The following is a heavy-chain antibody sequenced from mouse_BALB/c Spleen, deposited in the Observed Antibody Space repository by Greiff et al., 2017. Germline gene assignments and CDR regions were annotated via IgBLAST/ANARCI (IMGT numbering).Heavy chain of an antibody. V-gene: IGHV1-69*02. CDR1: GYSFTSYW. J-gene: IGHJ2*01. Sequence: QVQLQQPGAELVRPGASVKLSCKASGYSFTSYWMNWVKQRPGQGLEWIGVIHPSDSETRLNQKFKDKATLTVDKSSSTAYMQLSSPTSEDSAVYYCARGGYLDYWGQGTTLTVSS. CDR2: IHPSDSET. CDR3: ARGGYLDY.